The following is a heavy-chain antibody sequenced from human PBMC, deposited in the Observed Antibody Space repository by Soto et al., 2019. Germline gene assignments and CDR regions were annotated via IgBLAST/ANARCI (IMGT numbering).Heavy chain of an antibody. CDR2: ISSSSSTI. CDR3: ARGGGYCSGGSCYLDLDV. Sequence: GGSLRLSCAASGFTFSSYSMNWVRQAPGKGLEWVSYISSSSSTIYYADSVKGRFTISRDNAKNSLYLQMNSLRAEDTAVYYCARGGGYCSGGSCYLDLDVWGKGPTVTVSS. V-gene: IGHV3-48*01. D-gene: IGHD2-15*01. CDR1: GFTFSSYS. J-gene: IGHJ6*04.